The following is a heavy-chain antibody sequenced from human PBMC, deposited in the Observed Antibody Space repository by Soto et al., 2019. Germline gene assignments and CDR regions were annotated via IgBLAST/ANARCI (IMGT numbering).Heavy chain of an antibody. CDR2: ISGYNGDA. V-gene: IGHV1-18*01. J-gene: IGHJ6*02. D-gene: IGHD2-8*01. CDR3: AKNGRPPYYYYGLDV. Sequence: ASVKVSCKDSGGTFSTYSMFWVRQAPGQGLEWMGWISGYNGDANYAQSFQGRVSMTIDTSTTTAYMELRTLTPDDTAVYYCAKNGRPPYYYYGLDVWGQGTTVTV. CDR1: GGTFSTYS.